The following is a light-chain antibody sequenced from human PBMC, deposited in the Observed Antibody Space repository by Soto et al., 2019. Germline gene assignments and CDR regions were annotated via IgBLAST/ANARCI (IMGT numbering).Light chain of an antibody. Sequence: QSALTQPASVSGSPGQSITISCTGTSSDVGHPYNYVSWYQQHPGKAPKLLIFKVSNRPSGISGRFSGSKSGNTASLTISGLQAEDEADYYCCSYAAYNKWMFGGGTKLTVL. J-gene: IGLJ3*02. CDR2: KVS. V-gene: IGLV2-14*03. CDR1: SSDVGHPYNY. CDR3: CSYAAYNKWM.